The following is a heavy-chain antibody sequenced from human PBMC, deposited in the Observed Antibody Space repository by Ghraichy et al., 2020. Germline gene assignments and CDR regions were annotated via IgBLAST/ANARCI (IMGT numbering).Heavy chain of an antibody. V-gene: IGHV4-34*01. CDR2: INHSGST. CDR1: GGTLSGYY. Sequence: SETLSLTCAVYGGTLSGYYGSWIRQSPGKGLEWIGDINHSGSTNYNPSLKSRVTISVDTSKNQFSLKLSSVTAADTAVYYCARVKTYDYYMDVWGKGTTVTVSS. J-gene: IGHJ6*03. CDR3: ARVKTYDYYMDV.